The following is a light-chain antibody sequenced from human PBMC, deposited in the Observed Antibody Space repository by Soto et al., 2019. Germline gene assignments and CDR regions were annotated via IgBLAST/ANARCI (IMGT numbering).Light chain of an antibody. CDR2: DAS. CDR1: QSISSW. J-gene: IGKJ1*01. V-gene: IGKV1-5*01. Sequence: DIQMTQSPSTLSASVGDRVTITCRASQSISSWLAWYQQKPGKAPKLLIYDASSLESGVRSRFSGSGSGTEFTLTISSLQPDDFATYYCQQYNRTFGQGTKVDIK. CDR3: QQYNRT.